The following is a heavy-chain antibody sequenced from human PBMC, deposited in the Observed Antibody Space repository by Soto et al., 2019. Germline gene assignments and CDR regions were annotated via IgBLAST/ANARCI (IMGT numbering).Heavy chain of an antibody. CDR3: AKGGGYSYGTNDAFDI. V-gene: IGHV3-30*18. Sequence: QVQLVESGGGVVQPGMSLSLSCAASGFTFMTYGMHWVRQVPGKGLEWVAVISDDGNNKYNIASVEGRFTISRDNSKDALYLEMNRLRPEDTAVCYCAKGGGYSYGTNDAFDIWGQGTMVTVSS. D-gene: IGHD5-18*01. CDR2: ISDDGNNK. CDR1: GFTFMTYG. J-gene: IGHJ3*02.